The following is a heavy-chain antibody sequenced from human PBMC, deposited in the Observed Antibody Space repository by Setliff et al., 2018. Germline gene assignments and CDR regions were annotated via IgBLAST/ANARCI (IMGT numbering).Heavy chain of an antibody. CDR2: ISHSGST. Sequence: SETLSLTCAVYGGSFNVYFWSWIRQPPGKGLEWIGEISHSGSTDYNPSLKSRVTMSVDTSKNQFSLKLSSVTAADTAVYYCAREYEYCGGDCSTTFDYWGQGTLVTVSS. CDR3: AREYEYCGGDCSTTFDY. V-gene: IGHV4-34*01. D-gene: IGHD2-21*01. CDR1: GGSFNVYF. J-gene: IGHJ4*02.